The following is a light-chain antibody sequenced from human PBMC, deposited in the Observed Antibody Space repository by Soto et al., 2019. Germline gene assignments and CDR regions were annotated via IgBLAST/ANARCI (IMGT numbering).Light chain of an antibody. CDR3: TSYVGSNIWV. CDR1: SSDVGAYKY. Sequence: QSALTQPPSASGSPGQTVTISCTGTSSDVGAYKYVSWYQQYPGKAPKLMIYEVSKRPSGVPDRFSGSKSGNRASLTVSGLQAQDEADYYCTSYVGSNIWVFGGGTKLTVL. CDR2: EVS. J-gene: IGLJ3*02. V-gene: IGLV2-8*01.